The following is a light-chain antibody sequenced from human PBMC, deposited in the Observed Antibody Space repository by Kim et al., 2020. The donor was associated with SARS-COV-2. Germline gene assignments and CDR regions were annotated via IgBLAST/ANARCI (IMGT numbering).Light chain of an antibody. Sequence: DIQMTQSPSSLSASVGDRVTITCRASESIRSYLNWYQQKPGTAPKLLIYTTSNLQSGVPSRFSGSGSATDFTLTISSLQPEDFATYYCQQSYTTPPTFGQGTKVDIK. J-gene: IGKJ1*01. V-gene: IGKV1-39*01. CDR2: TTS. CDR3: QQSYTTPPT. CDR1: ESIRSY.